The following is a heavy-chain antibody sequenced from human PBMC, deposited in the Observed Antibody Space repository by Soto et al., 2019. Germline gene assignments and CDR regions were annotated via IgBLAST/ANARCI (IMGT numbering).Heavy chain of an antibody. J-gene: IGHJ4*02. D-gene: IGHD6-13*01. Sequence: EVQLLESGGGLVQPGGSLRLYCAASGFTFSSYAMSWVRQAPGQGLEWVSAISGSGGSTYYADSVKGRFTISRDNSKNTLYLQMNSLRAEDTAVYYCAKDRWRAAAGSYYFDYWGQGTLVTVSS. CDR2: ISGSGGST. V-gene: IGHV3-23*01. CDR1: GFTFSSYA. CDR3: AKDRWRAAAGSYYFDY.